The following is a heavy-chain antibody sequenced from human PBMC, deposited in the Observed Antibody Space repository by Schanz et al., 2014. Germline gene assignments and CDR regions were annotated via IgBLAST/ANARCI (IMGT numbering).Heavy chain of an antibody. J-gene: IGHJ4*02. CDR3: ARVGRDYIISSVLDSLHY. D-gene: IGHD3-10*01. Sequence: QVVLMESGGGVVRPGRSVRLSCVASGFTFRSYGMHWVRQAPGKGLEWVAHISFDGGKTYYADSVKGRFTISRDNTKNTLFLQMNSLRPEDTAMYFCARVGRDYIISSVLDSLHYWGQGSLVTVS. CDR2: ISFDGGKT. V-gene: IGHV3-30*04. CDR1: GFTFRSYG.